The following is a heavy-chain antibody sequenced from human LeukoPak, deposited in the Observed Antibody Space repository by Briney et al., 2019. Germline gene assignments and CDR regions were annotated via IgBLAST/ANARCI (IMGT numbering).Heavy chain of an antibody. CDR3: ARAYYDFWSGKNLDY. CDR2: INPNSGGT. Sequence: ASVKVSCKAAGYTFTGYYMFWVRQAPGQGLEWMGWINPNSGGTNYAQKFQGRVTMTRDTSISTAYMELSRLRSDDTAVYYCARAYYDFWSGKNLDYWGQGTLVTVSS. J-gene: IGHJ4*02. CDR1: GYTFTGYY. V-gene: IGHV1-2*02. D-gene: IGHD3-3*01.